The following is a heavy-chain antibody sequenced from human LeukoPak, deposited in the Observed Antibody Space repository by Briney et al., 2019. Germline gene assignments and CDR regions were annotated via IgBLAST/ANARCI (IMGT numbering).Heavy chain of an antibody. Sequence: SGGSLRLSCAASGFTFSSYAMHWVRQAPGKGLEWVAVISYDGSNKYYADSVKGRFTISRDNSKNTLYLQMNSLRAEDTAVYYCARDSGSPGGGYYYGMDVWGQGTTVTVSS. CDR2: ISYDGSNK. CDR1: GFTFSSYA. D-gene: IGHD5-12*01. J-gene: IGHJ6*02. V-gene: IGHV3-30-3*01. CDR3: ARDSGSPGGGYYYGMDV.